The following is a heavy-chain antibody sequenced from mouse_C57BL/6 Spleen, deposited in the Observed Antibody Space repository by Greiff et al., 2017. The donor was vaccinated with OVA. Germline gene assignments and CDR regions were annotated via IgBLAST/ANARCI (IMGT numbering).Heavy chain of an antibody. CDR1: GFSLTSYG. V-gene: IGHV2-2*01. Sequence: VKLQQSGPGLVQPSQSLSITCTVSGFSLTSYGVHWVRQSPGKGLEWLGVIWSGGSTDYNAAFISRLSISKDNSKSQVFFKMNSLQADDTAIYYCASYYGNLYAMDYWGQGTSVTVSS. J-gene: IGHJ4*01. CDR3: ASYYGNLYAMDY. CDR2: IWSGGST. D-gene: IGHD2-1*01.